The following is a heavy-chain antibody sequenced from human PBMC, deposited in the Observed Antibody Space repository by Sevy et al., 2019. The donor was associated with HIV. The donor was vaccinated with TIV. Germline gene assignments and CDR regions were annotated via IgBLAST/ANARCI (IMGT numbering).Heavy chain of an antibody. CDR2: INSDGSST. V-gene: IGHV3-74*01. Sequence: GGSLRLSCAASGFTFSSYLMHWVRQAPGKGPVWVSRINSDGSSTSYADSVKGRFTISRDNARNTLYLEMNSLRSEDTAVYYCARGQGYWGQGTLLTVSS. CDR3: ARGQGY. J-gene: IGHJ4*02. CDR1: GFTFSSYL.